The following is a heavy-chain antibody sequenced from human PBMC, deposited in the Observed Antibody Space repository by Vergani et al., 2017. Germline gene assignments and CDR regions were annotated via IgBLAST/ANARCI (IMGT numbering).Heavy chain of an antibody. CDR3: AKDPHIAVAGIAEYGMDV. Sequence: QVQLVQSGAEVKKPGASVKVSCKASGYTFTSYGISWVRQAPGQGLEWMGWISAYNGNTNYAQKLQGRVTMTTDTSTSTAYMELKSLRSDDTAVYYCAKDPHIAVAGIAEYGMDVWGQGTTVTVSS. V-gene: IGHV1-18*01. J-gene: IGHJ6*02. CDR1: GYTFTSYG. D-gene: IGHD6-19*01. CDR2: ISAYNGNT.